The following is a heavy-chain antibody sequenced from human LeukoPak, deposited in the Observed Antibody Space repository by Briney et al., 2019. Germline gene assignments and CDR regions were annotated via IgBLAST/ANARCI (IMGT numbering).Heavy chain of an antibody. V-gene: IGHV1-18*01. D-gene: IGHD6-19*01. CDR1: GYTFTGYG. Sequence: ASVKVSCKVSGYTFTGYGISWVRQAPGQGLEWMGWISGYNGNTSYPQKLQDRVTMTADTSTNTAYMELRSLRSDDTAVFYCARDRVGGTDYYYYYGMDVWGQGTTVTVSS. CDR3: ARDRVGGTDYYYYYGMDV. CDR2: ISGYNGNT. J-gene: IGHJ6*02.